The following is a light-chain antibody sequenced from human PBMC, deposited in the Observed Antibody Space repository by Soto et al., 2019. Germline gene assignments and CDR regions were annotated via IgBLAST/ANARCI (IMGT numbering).Light chain of an antibody. V-gene: IGLV2-14*01. CDR3: SSYTTTSSLAI. J-gene: IGLJ2*01. CDR1: SSGIGDYDF. CDR2: EVS. Sequence: QSALTQPASVSGSPGQSITISCTGTSSGIGDYDFVSWYQQHPDKAPKLIIYEVSNRPSGISNRFSGSKSGDTASLTVSGLQADDEADYYCSSYTTTSSLAIFGGGTKVTVL.